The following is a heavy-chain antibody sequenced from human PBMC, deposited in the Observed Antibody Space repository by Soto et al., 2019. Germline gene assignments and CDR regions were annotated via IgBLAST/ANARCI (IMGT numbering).Heavy chain of an antibody. Sequence: QVRLVQSGAEVKKPGASVKVSCKPSGYTFSAYYLHWVRQAPGQGLEWMGWIDPNSGDTSYAQKFQGWVTITRDTAISTAYRELSRLRSDDTAVYYCARVGYDYYYGMDVWGQGTTVTVSS. J-gene: IGHJ6*02. V-gene: IGHV1-2*04. CDR2: IDPNSGDT. CDR1: GYTFSAYY. D-gene: IGHD1-26*01. CDR3: ARVGYDYYYGMDV.